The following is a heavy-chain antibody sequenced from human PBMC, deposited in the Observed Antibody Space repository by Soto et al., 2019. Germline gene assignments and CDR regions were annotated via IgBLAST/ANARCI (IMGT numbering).Heavy chain of an antibody. CDR2: INAGNGNT. CDR3: ARGGSLYWYFDL. CDR1: GYTFTNYA. J-gene: IGHJ2*01. Sequence: ASVKVSCKASGYTFTNYALHWVRQAPGQRLEWMGWINAGNGNTKYSQKFQGRVTITRDTSASTAYMELSSLRSEDTAVYYCARGGSLYWYFDLWGRGTLVTVSS. D-gene: IGHD1-26*01. V-gene: IGHV1-3*01.